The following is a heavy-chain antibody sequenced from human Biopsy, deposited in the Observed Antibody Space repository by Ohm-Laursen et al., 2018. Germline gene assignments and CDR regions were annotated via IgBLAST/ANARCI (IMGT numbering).Heavy chain of an antibody. CDR3: ARGSNEYGGLYFPH. V-gene: IGHV4-59*11. J-gene: IGHJ1*01. D-gene: IGHD4-23*01. CDR1: GGSFTGHY. CDR2: ISHTGYT. Sequence: GTLSLTCAVSGGSFTGHYWTWIRQPPGKGLEWIGHISHTGYTSYKSSLKSRVTISLDTSRKHFSLRLTSLAAADTAVYYCARGSNEYGGLYFPHWGQGTLVTVS.